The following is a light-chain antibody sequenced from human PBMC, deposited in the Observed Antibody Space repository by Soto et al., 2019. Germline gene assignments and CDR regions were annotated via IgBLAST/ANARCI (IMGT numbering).Light chain of an antibody. Sequence: IQLTQSPSSLSASVGYRFTITCLASQGISSYLGWYQQKPGKDHNILIYDASTLHSGVPSRFSGGGSGTDFTLKISSLQPEDFATYYCKQVNVYPSTFGGGNK. V-gene: IGKV1-9*01. CDR3: KQVNVYPST. CDR2: DAS. CDR1: QGISSY. J-gene: IGKJ4*01.